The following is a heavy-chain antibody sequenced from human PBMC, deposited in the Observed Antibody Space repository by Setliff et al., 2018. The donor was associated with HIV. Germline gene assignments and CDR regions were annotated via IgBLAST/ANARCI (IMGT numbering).Heavy chain of an antibody. CDR1: EYTFTLYG. CDR3: ARDGAFVWGTYRYQGFDH. J-gene: IGHJ4*02. CDR2: INAGNGDT. Sequence: ASVKVSCKASEYTFTLYGIHWVRQAPGQRPEWVGWINAGNGDTEYSQKFQGRVTITRDTSASTAYMELSSLRSEDTAVYFCARDGAFVWGTYRYQGFDHWGQGTLVTVSS. D-gene: IGHD3-16*02. V-gene: IGHV1-3*01.